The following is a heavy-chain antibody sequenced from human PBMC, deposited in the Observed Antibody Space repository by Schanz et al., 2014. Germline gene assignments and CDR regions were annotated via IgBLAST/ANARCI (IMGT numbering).Heavy chain of an antibody. Sequence: QVQLVQSGAEVKKPGASVKVSCKASGYTFTGYYMHWVRQAPGQGLEWMGWINPNSGGTNYVQKFQGRVTRTKDTSISTAYMELSRLRSDDTAVYYCARAGQDFEYSSLSPIWYFDLWGRGTLVTVSS. J-gene: IGHJ2*01. D-gene: IGHD6-6*01. CDR3: ARAGQDFEYSSLSPIWYFDL. CDR2: INPNSGGT. CDR1: GYTFTGYY. V-gene: IGHV1-2*02.